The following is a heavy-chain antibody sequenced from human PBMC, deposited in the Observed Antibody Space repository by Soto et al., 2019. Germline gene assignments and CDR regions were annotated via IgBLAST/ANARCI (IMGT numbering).Heavy chain of an antibody. CDR3: AKDQGSSWYEIDY. Sequence: PGGSLRLSCAASGFSFSRHTMNWIRQAPGKGLEWVASISYDGTNKYYADSVKGRFTISRDNSKNTMSLQMNSLRAEDTAVYYCAKDQGSSWYEIDYWGQGTLVTVSS. V-gene: IGHV3-30*04. CDR2: ISYDGTNK. CDR1: GFSFSRHT. J-gene: IGHJ4*02. D-gene: IGHD6-13*01.